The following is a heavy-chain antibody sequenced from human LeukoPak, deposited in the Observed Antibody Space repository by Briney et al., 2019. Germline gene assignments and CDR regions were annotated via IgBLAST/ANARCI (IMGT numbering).Heavy chain of an antibody. CDR2: ITPTRYTETT. J-gene: IGHJ4*02. CDR3: ATSDLKRISVVAVGTTPFDY. CDR1: LPTFAHHV. D-gene: IGHD3-3*01. V-gene: IGHV3-49*04. Sequence: QPGRSLRLSCIFSLPTFAHHVISCVRQIPGKGLQWVSFITPTRYTETTDYAAAVEGRFTIPRDDSNSIAYPRMNSLKTEDTALNSWATSDLKRISVVAVGTTPFDYWGQGSLVTVYS.